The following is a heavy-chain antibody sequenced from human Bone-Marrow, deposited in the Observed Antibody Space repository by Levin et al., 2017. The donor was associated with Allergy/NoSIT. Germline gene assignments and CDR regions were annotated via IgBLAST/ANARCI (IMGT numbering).Heavy chain of an antibody. D-gene: IGHD4-23*01. CDR3: ARVGVTFLDY. CDR1: GFTFSSYS. V-gene: IGHV3-21*01. CDR2: ISSSSSYI. J-gene: IGHJ4*02. Sequence: GESLKISCAASGFTFSSYSMNWVRQAPGKGLEWVSSISSSSSYIYYADSVKGRFTISRDNAKNSLYLQMNSLRAEDTAVYYCARVGVTFLDYWGQGTLVTVSS.